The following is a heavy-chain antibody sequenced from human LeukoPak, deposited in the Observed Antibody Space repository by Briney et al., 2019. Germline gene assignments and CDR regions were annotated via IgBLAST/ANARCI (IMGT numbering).Heavy chain of an antibody. D-gene: IGHD2-2*01. Sequence: SETLSLTCTASGGSISGYSWSWIRQPPGKGLEWIGHIFYIGSTNYNPSLKSRVTISVHTSKNQFSLKLGSVTAADTAVYYCARGVLHDCSSTSCYEGPYGMDVWGQGTTVTVSS. CDR3: ARGVLHDCSSTSCYEGPYGMDV. J-gene: IGHJ6*02. CDR1: GGSISGYS. CDR2: IFYIGST. V-gene: IGHV4-59*08.